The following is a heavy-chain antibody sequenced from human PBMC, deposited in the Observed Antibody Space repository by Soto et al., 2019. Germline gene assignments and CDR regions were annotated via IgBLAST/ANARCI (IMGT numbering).Heavy chain of an antibody. CDR1: GGSFSGYY. CDR3: ARMDDNDFDYYYYGMDV. J-gene: IGHJ6*02. V-gene: IGHV4-34*01. D-gene: IGHD3-16*01. Sequence: SETLSLSCAVYGGSFSGYYWSWIRQPPGNGLEWIGEINHSGSTNYNPSLKSRVTISVDTSKNQFSLKLSSVAAADTAVYYCARMDDNDFDYYYYGMDVWGQGTTVT. CDR2: INHSGST.